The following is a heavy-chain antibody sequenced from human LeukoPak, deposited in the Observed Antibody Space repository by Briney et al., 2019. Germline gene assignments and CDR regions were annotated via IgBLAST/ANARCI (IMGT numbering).Heavy chain of an antibody. CDR3: ARGEGPYYFDY. Sequence: SETLSLTCTVSGGSISSYYWSWIRQPPGKGLEWIGYIYYSGSTNYNPSLKSRVTISVDTSKNQFSLKLSSVTAADTAVYYCARGEGPYYFDYWGQGTLVTVSS. J-gene: IGHJ4*02. CDR2: IYYSGST. CDR1: GGSISSYY. V-gene: IGHV4-59*08.